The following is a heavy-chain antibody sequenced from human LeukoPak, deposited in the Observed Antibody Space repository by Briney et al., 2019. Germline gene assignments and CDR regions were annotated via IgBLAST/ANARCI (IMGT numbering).Heavy chain of an antibody. CDR1: GFTFSSYG. J-gene: IGHJ4*02. D-gene: IGHD2-2*01. V-gene: IGHV3-30*02. CDR3: AKDRYSTSSTFTINPFDY. CDR2: VRSDGGSE. Sequence: GRSLRLSCAASGFTFSSYGMHWVRQAPGKGLEWVAFVRSDGGSEYYADSVKGRFSISRDNSKRTVDLQMNSLRLEDTAIYYCAKDRYSTSSTFTINPFDYWGQGILVTVSS.